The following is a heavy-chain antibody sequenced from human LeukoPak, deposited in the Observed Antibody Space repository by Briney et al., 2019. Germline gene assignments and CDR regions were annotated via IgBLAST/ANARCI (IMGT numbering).Heavy chain of an antibody. V-gene: IGHV4-30-4*01. J-gene: IGHJ3*02. Sequence: PSETLSLTCTVSGGSISSGDYYWSWTRQPPGKGLEWIGYIYYSGSTYYNPSLKSRVTISVDTSKNQFSLKLSSVTAADTAVYYCARDRAYCGGDCYSDAFDIWGQGTMVTVSS. CDR3: ARDRAYCGGDCYSDAFDI. D-gene: IGHD2-21*02. CDR1: GGSISSGDYY. CDR2: IYYSGST.